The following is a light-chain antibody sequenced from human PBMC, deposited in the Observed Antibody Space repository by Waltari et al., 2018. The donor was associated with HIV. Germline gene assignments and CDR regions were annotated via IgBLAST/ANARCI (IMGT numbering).Light chain of an antibody. V-gene: IGLV2-8*01. CDR1: SSDIGAYDS. J-gene: IGLJ3*02. CDR2: EVT. Sequence: QSALTQHPSASGSLGQSVTISCTGSSSDIGAYDSVSWFQQHPRSSPKLLLYEVTGRPTAVSVRFSGARSGSTAFLTVAGLQPDDEATDFCSSYGDSLRVLFGGGTNVTVL. CDR3: SSYGDSLRVL.